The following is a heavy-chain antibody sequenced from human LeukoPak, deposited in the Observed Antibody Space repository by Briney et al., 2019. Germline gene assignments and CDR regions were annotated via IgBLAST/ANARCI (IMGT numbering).Heavy chain of an antibody. CDR1: GFTFSSYG. J-gene: IGHJ4*02. CDR2: IWYDGSKK. CDR3: ARSGYCSSTSCYNLFDY. Sequence: GGSLRLSCAASGFTFSSYGMHWVRQAPGKGLEWVAVIWYDGSKKYYADSVKGRFTISRDNSKNTLYLQMNSLRAEDTAVYYCARSGYCSSTSCYNLFDYWGQGTLVTVSS. V-gene: IGHV3-33*01. D-gene: IGHD2-2*03.